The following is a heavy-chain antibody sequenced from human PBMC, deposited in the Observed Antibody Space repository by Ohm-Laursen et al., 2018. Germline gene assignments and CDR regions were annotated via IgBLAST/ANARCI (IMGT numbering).Heavy chain of an antibody. CDR1: GYTFTSYG. V-gene: IGHV1-18*01. CDR2: ISAYNGNT. Sequence: SSVKVSCKSSGYTFTSYGISWVRQAPGQGLEWMGWISAYNGNTNSAQRLQGRVTMTTDTSTNTAYMELSSLRSEDTAVYYCATPRRLLWFGETGREFDYWGQGTLVTVSS. J-gene: IGHJ4*02. D-gene: IGHD3-10*01. CDR3: ATPRRLLWFGETGREFDY.